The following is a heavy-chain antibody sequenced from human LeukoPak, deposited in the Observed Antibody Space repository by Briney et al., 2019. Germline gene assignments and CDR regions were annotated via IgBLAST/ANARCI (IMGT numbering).Heavy chain of an antibody. J-gene: IGHJ4*02. D-gene: IGHD4-17*01. CDR2: INTDSSSI. V-gene: IGHV3-48*02. Sequence: GGSLRLSCAASGFTSSTYNMNWVRQAPGKGLEWVSYINTDSSSIYYADSVKGRFTISRDNAKDSLYLHMNSLRDEDTAVYYCARDSNEYGDYRLTNWGQGTLVTVSS. CDR1: GFTSSTYN. CDR3: ARDSNEYGDYRLTN.